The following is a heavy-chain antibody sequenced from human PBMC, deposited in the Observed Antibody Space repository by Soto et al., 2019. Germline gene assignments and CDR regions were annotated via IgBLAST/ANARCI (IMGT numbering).Heavy chain of an antibody. CDR2: IDHSGST. V-gene: IGHV4-4*02. J-gene: IGHJ4*02. CDR3: ASDQGHGFDS. CDR1: GDSFSSSNW. Sequence: QVQLQESGPGLVKPSVTLSLTCAVSGDSFSSSNWWHWVRQSPGKGREWIAEIDHSGSTNYNPSLRGRVTISLDKSHNQFSLRLSSVTAADMAMSYCASDQGHGFDSWGQGTLVTVSS.